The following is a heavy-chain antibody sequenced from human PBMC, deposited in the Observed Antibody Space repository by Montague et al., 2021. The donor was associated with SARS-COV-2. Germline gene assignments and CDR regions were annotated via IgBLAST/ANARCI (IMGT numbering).Heavy chain of an antibody. V-gene: IGHV4-39*01. Sequence: SETLSLTCTVSGGSISSSSYYWGWIRQPPGKGLEWIGSIYYSGSTYYNPSLKSRVTISVDTSKNQFSLKLSSATAADTAVCYCATYYDILTGYYIDAFDIWGQGTMVTVSS. J-gene: IGHJ3*02. D-gene: IGHD3-9*01. CDR3: ATYYDILTGYYIDAFDI. CDR1: GGSISSSSYY. CDR2: IYYSGST.